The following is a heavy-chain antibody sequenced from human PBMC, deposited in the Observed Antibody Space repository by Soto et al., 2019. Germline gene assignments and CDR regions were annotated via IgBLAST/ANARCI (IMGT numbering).Heavy chain of an antibody. Sequence: SETLSLTCTVSGGSISSGGYYWSWIRQHPGKGLEWIGYIYYSGSTNYNPSLKSRVTISVDTSKNQFSLKLSSVTAADTAVYYCARGWITGTTLRGYWFDPWGQGTLVTVSS. CDR3: ARGWITGTTLRGYWFDP. D-gene: IGHD1-7*01. V-gene: IGHV4-61*08. CDR1: GGSISSGGYY. J-gene: IGHJ5*02. CDR2: IYYSGST.